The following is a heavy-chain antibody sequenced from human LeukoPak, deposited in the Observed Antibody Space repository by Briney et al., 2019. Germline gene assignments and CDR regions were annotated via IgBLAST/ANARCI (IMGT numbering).Heavy chain of an antibody. V-gene: IGHV3-74*03. Sequence: GRSLRLSCAASGFTFSRYWMHWVRQAPGKGLVWVSRIISDGSITTYADSVKGRFTISRDNAKKTLYLQLNSLRDAHPALYYCAREDVDIVVATSGPFDIWGQGTMVTVSS. CDR1: GFTFSRYW. J-gene: IGHJ3*02. CDR2: IISDGSIT. CDR3: AREDVDIVVATSGPFDI. D-gene: IGHD2-15*01.